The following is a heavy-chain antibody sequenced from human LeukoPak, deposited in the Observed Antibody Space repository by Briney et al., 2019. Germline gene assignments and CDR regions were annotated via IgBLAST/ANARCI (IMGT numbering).Heavy chain of an antibody. D-gene: IGHD2/OR15-2a*01. CDR1: GDSISTSY. CDR2: IHTSGTT. V-gene: IGHV4-4*07. Sequence: SETLSLTCTVSGDSISTSYWSFIPQPAGKGLEWIGRIHTSGTTWYSASLKSRVTISVDTSKNQFSLKLSSVTAADTAMYYCARDRFYGYWGQGTLVTVSS. J-gene: IGHJ4*02. CDR3: ARDRFYGY.